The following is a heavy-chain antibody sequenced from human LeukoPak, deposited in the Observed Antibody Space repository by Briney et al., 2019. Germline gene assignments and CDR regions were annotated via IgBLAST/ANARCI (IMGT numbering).Heavy chain of an antibody. CDR3: ARDRGSSGRLGRFDN. D-gene: IGHD6-19*01. V-gene: IGHV3-7*01. J-gene: IGHJ4*02. CDR1: GFTLSTYW. Sequence: RTGGSLRLSCAASGFTLSTYWMTWVRQAPGKGLEWVANIKQDGSEKYYVDSVKGRYTISRDNAKKLLYLQTNSLRVEDTAVYYCARDRGSSGRLGRFDNWGQGTLVTVSP. CDR2: IKQDGSEK.